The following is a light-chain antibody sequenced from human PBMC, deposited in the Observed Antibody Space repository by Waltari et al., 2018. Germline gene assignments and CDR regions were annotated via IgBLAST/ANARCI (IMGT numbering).Light chain of an antibody. CDR3: QQYYSYPVT. J-gene: IGKJ3*01. Sequence: DIQMTQSPSSLSPSVGDRVTITCRASQGIGNYLAWFQQQPGKAPKSPIYAASSLQSGVPSKFSASGSGTDFTLTISSLQPEDSATYYCQQYYSYPVTFGPGTKVEIK. CDR1: QGIGNY. CDR2: AAS. V-gene: IGKV1-16*02.